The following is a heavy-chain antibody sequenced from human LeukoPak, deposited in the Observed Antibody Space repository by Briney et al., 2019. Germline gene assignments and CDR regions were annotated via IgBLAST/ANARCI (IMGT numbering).Heavy chain of an antibody. J-gene: IGHJ4*02. CDR3: ARRHAICTGGTCKSYYFDS. V-gene: IGHV5-51*01. Sequence: GESLKISCKGSGYTFANHWIAWVRQVPGKGLEWMGMVHPGDSDTRYSPSFQGQVTVSVDKSISAAYLEWGFLKASDTAMYYCARRHAICTGGTCKSYYFDSWGQGTLVTVSS. CDR1: GYTFANHW. D-gene: IGHD2-15*01. CDR2: VHPGDSDT.